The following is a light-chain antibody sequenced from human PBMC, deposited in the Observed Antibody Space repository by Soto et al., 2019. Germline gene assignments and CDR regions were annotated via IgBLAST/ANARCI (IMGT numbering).Light chain of an antibody. J-gene: IGLJ2*01. CDR2: SNH. CDR3: SAWDDSLVVV. V-gene: IGLV1-44*01. Sequence: QLVLTQPPSASGTPGQTVTISCSGSSSNIGSNSVNWFQHLPGAVPKLLIFSNHQRPSGVPDRFSGSKSGTSPSLAISGLQTEDEADYFCSAWDDSLVVVFGGGTKLTVL. CDR1: SSNIGSNS.